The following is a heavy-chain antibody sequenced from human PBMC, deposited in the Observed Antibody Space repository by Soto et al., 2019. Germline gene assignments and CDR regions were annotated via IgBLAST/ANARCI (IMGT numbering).Heavy chain of an antibody. CDR2: INYSGTT. J-gene: IGHJ6*02. CDR3: ARVSAGYDILTGYYNDGMDV. Sequence: LSLTCTVSGGSISSNYWNWIRQPPGKGLEWIGYINYSGTTNYNPSLKSRVTISGDTSKNQFSLKLSSVTAADTAVYYCARVSAGYDILTGYYNDGMDVWGQGTTVTVSS. CDR1: GGSISSNY. V-gene: IGHV4-59*01. D-gene: IGHD3-9*01.